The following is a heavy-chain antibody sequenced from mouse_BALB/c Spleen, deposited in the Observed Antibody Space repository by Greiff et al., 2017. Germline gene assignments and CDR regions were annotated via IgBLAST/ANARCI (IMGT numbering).Heavy chain of an antibody. CDR2: IYPYNGGT. CDR3: ARSGADYIYYFDY. J-gene: IGHJ2*01. Sequence: EVQLQQSGPDLVKPGASVMISCRASGYTFTDYNMHWVKQSHGKSLEWIGYIYPYNGGTGYNQKFKSKATLTVDNSSSTAYMELRSLTSEDSAVYCCARSGADYIYYFDYWGQGTTLTVSS. V-gene: IGHV1S29*02. CDR1: GYTFTDYN. D-gene: IGHD2-4*01.